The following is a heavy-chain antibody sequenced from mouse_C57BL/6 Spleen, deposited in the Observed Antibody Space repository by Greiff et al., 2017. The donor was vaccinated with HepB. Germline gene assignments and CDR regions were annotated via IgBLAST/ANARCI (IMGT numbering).Heavy chain of an antibody. Sequence: QVQLQQPGAELVRPGTSVKLSCKASGYTFTSYWMHWVKQRPGQGLEWIGVIDPSDSYTNYNQKFKGKATLTVDTSSSTAYMQLSSLTSEDSAVYCCARGWNYEEYYFDYWGQGTTVTVSS. CDR3: ARGWNYEEYYFDY. J-gene: IGHJ2*01. CDR2: IDPSDSYT. CDR1: GYTFTSYW. D-gene: IGHD2-4*01. V-gene: IGHV1-59*01.